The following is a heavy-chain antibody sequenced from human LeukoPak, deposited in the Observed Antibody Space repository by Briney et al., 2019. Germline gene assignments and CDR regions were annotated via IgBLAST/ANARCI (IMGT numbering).Heavy chain of an antibody. Sequence: GGSLRLSXAASGFTFDDYAMHWVRQAPGKGLEWVSLISWDVGSTYYADSVKGRFTISRHNSKNSLYLQRNRLRAEDTALYYCAKGDSGSTHFDYWGQGTLVTVSS. D-gene: IGHD1-26*01. J-gene: IGHJ4*02. V-gene: IGHV3-43D*04. CDR1: GFTFDDYA. CDR3: AKGDSGSTHFDY. CDR2: ISWDVGST.